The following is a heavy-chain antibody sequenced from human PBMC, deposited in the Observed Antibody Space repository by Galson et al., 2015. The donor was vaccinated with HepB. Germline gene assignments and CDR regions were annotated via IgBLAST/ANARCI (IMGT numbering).Heavy chain of an antibody. V-gene: IGHV3-53*01. CDR1: GFRFSDYY. Sequence: SLRLSCAASGFRFSDYYMNWVRQAPGKGLEWVSGINWNGGSYYADFVKGRFTISRDNSKNTLYLQMSSLRAEDTALYYCAKDPSGSGSSLFDYWGQGTLITVSS. D-gene: IGHD3-10*01. CDR2: INWNGGS. CDR3: AKDPSGSGSSLFDY. J-gene: IGHJ4*02.